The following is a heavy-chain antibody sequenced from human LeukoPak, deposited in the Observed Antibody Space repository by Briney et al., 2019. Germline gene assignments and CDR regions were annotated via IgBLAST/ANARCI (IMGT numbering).Heavy chain of an antibody. D-gene: IGHD2-15*01. CDR2: IIPIFGTA. Sequence: GASVKVSCKASGYTFTSYGISWVRQAPGQGLEWMGGIIPIFGTANYAQKFQGRVTITADESTSTAYMELSSLRSEDTAVYYCARHRKYCSGGSCQYYFDYWGQGTLVTVSS. CDR1: GYTFTSYG. V-gene: IGHV1-69*13. CDR3: ARHRKYCSGGSCQYYFDY. J-gene: IGHJ4*02.